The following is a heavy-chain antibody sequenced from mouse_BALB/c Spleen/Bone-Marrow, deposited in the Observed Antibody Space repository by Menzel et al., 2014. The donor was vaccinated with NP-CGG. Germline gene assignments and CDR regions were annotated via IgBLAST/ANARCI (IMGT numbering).Heavy chain of an antibody. D-gene: IGHD2-12*01. V-gene: IGHV1S81*02. CDR3: TRSRRAMDY. CDR1: GYTFSSDY. CDR2: INPSNGST. Sequence: VKLQESGAELVKPGASVKLSCKASGYTFSSDYMYWVKQRPGQGLEWIGEINPSNGSTNFNEKFKSKATLTVDKSSSTTYMQLSSLTSEDSAVYYCTRSRRAMDYWGQGTSVTVSS. J-gene: IGHJ4*01.